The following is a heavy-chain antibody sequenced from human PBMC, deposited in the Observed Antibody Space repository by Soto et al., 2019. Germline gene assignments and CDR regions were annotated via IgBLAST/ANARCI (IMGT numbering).Heavy chain of an antibody. J-gene: IGHJ6*03. V-gene: IGHV6-1*01. Sequence: PSQTLSLTCAISGDSVSSNSAAWNWIRQSPSRGLEWLGRTYYRSKWYNDYAVSVKSRITINPDTSKNQFSLQLNSVTPEDTAVYYCAREGAITGTTVSYYYYMDVWGKGTTVTVSS. CDR2: TYYRSKWYN. CDR3: AREGAITGTTVSYYYYMDV. CDR1: GDSVSSNSAA. D-gene: IGHD1-7*01.